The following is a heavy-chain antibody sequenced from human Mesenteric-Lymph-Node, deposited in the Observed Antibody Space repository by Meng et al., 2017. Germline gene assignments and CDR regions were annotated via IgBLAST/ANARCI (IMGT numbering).Heavy chain of an antibody. V-gene: IGHV4-39*07. D-gene: IGHD1-14*01. CDR2: IYYSGRT. CDR1: GDSINSRNYY. J-gene: IGHJ4*02. Sequence: QLHLQESGPGLLTPSETMSLSCTVSGDSINSRNYYWGWIRQPPGEGLEWIGSIYYSGRTYYSPSLKSRVTISLDTSKNQFSLKLSSVTAADTAVYFCARDPTGGEDHQRVWGQGTLVTVSS. CDR3: ARDPTGGEDHQRV.